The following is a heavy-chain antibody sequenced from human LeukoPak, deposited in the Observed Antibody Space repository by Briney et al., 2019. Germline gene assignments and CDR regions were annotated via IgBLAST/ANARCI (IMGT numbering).Heavy chain of an antibody. CDR1: GGSISSSSYY. CDR2: IYYSGST. D-gene: IGHD3-10*01. CDR3: ASLRGYAFDI. V-gene: IGHV4-39*01. Sequence: SETLSLTCTVSGGSISSSSYYCGWIRQPPGKGLEWIGSIYYSGSTYYNPSLKSRVTISVDTSKNQFPLKLSSVTAADTAVYYCASLRGYAFDIWGQGTMVAVSS. J-gene: IGHJ3*02.